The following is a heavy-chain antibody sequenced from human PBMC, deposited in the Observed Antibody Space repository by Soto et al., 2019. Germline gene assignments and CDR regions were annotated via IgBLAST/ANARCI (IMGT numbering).Heavy chain of an antibody. CDR3: VRQRTTVLTQAYFDY. D-gene: IGHD4-17*01. CDR1: GGSVTNSSYY. CDR2: VYYRGRS. Sequence: SETLSLTCTASGGSVTNSSYYWGWIRQSPGKGLEWIGSVYYRGRSYSKSSVKSRVTISVDTSKNQFSLNFNSVTASDTALYYCVRQRTTVLTQAYFDYWGPGALVTVSS. J-gene: IGHJ4*02. V-gene: IGHV4-39*01.